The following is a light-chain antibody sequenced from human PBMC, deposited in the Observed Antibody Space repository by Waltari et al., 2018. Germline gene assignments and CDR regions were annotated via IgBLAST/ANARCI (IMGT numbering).Light chain of an antibody. CDR2: GAS. CDR1: QTITNE. CDR3: QQTYITPRT. Sequence: TCRESQTITNELNWYQQKSGKAPRLLIYGASNLQGGVPSRFRGSGSGTDFTLTISNLQPEDFATYYCQQTYITPRTFGQGTKVEIK. J-gene: IGKJ1*01. V-gene: IGKV1-39*01.